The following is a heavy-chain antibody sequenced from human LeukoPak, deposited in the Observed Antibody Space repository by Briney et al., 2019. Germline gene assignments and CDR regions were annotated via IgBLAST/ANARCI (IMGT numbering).Heavy chain of an antibody. D-gene: IGHD1-26*01. V-gene: IGHV3-30*18. Sequence: GRSLRLSCAASGFTFSSYGMHWVRQAPGKGLEWVAVISYDGSNKYYADSVKGRFTISRDNSKNTLYLQMNSLRAEDTAVYYCAKDLNGSYYYYYYMDVWGKGTTVTVSS. CDR1: GFTFSSYG. J-gene: IGHJ6*03. CDR3: AKDLNGSYYYYYYMDV. CDR2: ISYDGSNK.